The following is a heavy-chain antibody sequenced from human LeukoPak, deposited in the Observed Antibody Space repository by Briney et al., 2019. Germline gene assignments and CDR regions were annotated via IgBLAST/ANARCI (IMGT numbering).Heavy chain of an antibody. D-gene: IGHD1-26*01. J-gene: IGHJ4*02. Sequence: GASVKVSCKASGGTFSSYAISWVRQAPGQGLEWMGGIIPIFGTANYAQKFQGRVTITADESTSTAYTELSSLRSEDTAVYYCARETRLGSRDYWGQGTLVTVSS. CDR1: GGTFSSYA. CDR3: ARETRLGSRDY. CDR2: IIPIFGTA. V-gene: IGHV1-69*13.